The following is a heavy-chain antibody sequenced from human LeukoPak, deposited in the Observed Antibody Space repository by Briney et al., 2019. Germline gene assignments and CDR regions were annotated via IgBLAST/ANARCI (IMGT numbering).Heavy chain of an antibody. CDR1: GFTFSNAW. Sequence: PGGSLRLYCAASGFTFSNAWMSWVRQAPGKGLEWVAQIKQDGSENYYVDSVKGRFTISRDNAKNSLYLQLNSLRAEDTALYYCARDKQLGATTGSWFDPWGRGTLVTVSS. V-gene: IGHV3-7*01. CDR2: IKQDGSEN. D-gene: IGHD1-26*01. CDR3: ARDKQLGATTGSWFDP. J-gene: IGHJ5*02.